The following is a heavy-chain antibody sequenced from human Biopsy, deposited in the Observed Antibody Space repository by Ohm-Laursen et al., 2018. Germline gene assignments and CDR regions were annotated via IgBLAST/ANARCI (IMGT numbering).Heavy chain of an antibody. D-gene: IGHD3-22*01. CDR2: INAKTGDT. Sequence: ASVKVSCKSSGYTFTGYHVHWVRQAPGQGLEWMGWINAKTGDTNYAQKFQGRVTMTRDTSISTAYVDLSSLRSDDTAVYYCTRGGYYYDSLAYYYWFDPWGQGTLVIVST. CDR1: GYTFTGYH. J-gene: IGHJ5*02. V-gene: IGHV1-2*02. CDR3: TRGGYYYDSLAYYYWFDP.